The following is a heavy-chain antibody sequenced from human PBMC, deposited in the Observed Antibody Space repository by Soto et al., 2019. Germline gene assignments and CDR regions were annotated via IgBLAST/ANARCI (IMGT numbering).Heavy chain of an antibody. V-gene: IGHV3-23*01. D-gene: IGHD3-22*01. J-gene: IGHJ4*02. Sequence: GGSLRLSCAASGFTFNSYAMSWVGQAPGKGLEWVSTIIGSGGSTYYADSVKGRFSVSRDNSKNTLYLQMNSPRAEDTAVYYCAKDRNYYDSSGYDYWGQGTLVTV. CDR2: IIGSGGST. CDR3: AKDRNYYDSSGYDY. CDR1: GFTFNSYA.